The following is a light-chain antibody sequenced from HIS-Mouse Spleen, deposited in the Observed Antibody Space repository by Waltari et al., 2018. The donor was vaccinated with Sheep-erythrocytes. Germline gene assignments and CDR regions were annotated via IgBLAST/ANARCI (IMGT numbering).Light chain of an antibody. J-gene: IGKJ5*01. CDR2: DAS. V-gene: IGKV3-11*01. CDR3: QQRSNWPPIT. CDR1: QSVSSY. Sequence: EIVLTQSPATLSLSPGERATLPCRASQSVSSYLAWYQQKPGQAPRPPIYDASNRATGIPARFSGSGSGTDFTLTISSLEPEDFAVYYCQQRSNWPPITFGQGTRLEIK.